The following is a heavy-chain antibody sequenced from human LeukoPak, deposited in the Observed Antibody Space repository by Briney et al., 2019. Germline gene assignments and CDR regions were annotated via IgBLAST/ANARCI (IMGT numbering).Heavy chain of an antibody. Sequence: SETLSLTCTVSGGSISTYYWRWIRQPAGKGLEWIGRIHTSGSTNYNPSLKSRVTISVDTSKNQFSLKLSPVTAADTAVYYCARERSYYYDSSGYYNYWGQGTLVTVSS. D-gene: IGHD3-22*01. V-gene: IGHV4-4*07. J-gene: IGHJ4*02. CDR3: ARERSYYYDSSGYYNY. CDR1: GGSISTYY. CDR2: IHTSGST.